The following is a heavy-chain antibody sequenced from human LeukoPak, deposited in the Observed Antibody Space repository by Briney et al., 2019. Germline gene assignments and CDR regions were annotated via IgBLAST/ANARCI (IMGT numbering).Heavy chain of an antibody. J-gene: IGHJ4*02. Sequence: SETLSLTCTVSGGSISSGDYYWSWLRQPPGKGLEWIGYIYYSGSTYYNPSLKSRVTISVDTSKNQFSLKLSSVTAADTAVYYCARVVAYYDSSGYYFSGYYFDYWGQGTLVTVSS. CDR1: GGSISSGDYY. CDR2: IYYSGST. D-gene: IGHD3-22*01. V-gene: IGHV4-30-4*01. CDR3: ARVVAYYDSSGYYFSGYYFDY.